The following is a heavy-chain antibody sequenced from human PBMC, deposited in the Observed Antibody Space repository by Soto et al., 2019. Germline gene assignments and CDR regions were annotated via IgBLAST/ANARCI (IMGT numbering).Heavy chain of an antibody. CDR1: GFTFSSYG. CDR3: AKDRGTMVRGATGLFDY. D-gene: IGHD3-10*01. CDR2: ISYDGSNK. V-gene: IGHV3-30*18. Sequence: GGSLRLSCAASGFTFSSYGMHWVRQAPGKGLEWVAVISYDGSNKYYADSVKGRFTISRDNSKNTLYLQMNSLRAEDTAVYYCAKDRGTMVRGATGLFDYWGQGTLVTVSS. J-gene: IGHJ4*02.